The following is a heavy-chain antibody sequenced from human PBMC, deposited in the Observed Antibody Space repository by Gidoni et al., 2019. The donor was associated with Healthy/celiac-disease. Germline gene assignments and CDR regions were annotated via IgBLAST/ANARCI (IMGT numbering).Heavy chain of an antibody. CDR1: GCTFSTYG. CDR2: ISYDGGNK. D-gene: IGHD5-12*01. Sequence: QVQLVESGGGVVQPGRSLRLSCAASGCTFSTYGMHWVRQAPGKGLEWVAIISYDGGNKYYADSVKGRFTISRDNSKNTLYLQMNSLRAEDTAVYYCAKDSGYDPSFDYWGQGTLVTVSS. CDR3: AKDSGYDPSFDY. V-gene: IGHV3-30*18. J-gene: IGHJ4*02.